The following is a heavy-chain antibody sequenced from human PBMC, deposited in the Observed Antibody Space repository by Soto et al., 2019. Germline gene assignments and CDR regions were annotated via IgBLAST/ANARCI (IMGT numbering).Heavy chain of an antibody. D-gene: IGHD2-15*01. V-gene: IGHV3-48*02. Sequence: EVQLVESGGGLVQPGGSLRLSCTASGFTFSTYAMNWVRQAPGKGLEWVSYISSGGINIYYADSVKGRFTISRDNAHNSLYMQMNCLRDEKKAVYYCARDRGGSPFDYCGQGTLLTVSS. CDR2: ISSGGINI. J-gene: IGHJ4*02. CDR3: ARDRGGSPFDY. CDR1: GFTFSTYA.